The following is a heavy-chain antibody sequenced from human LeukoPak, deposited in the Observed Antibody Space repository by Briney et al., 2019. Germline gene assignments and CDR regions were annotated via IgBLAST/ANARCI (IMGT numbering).Heavy chain of an antibody. CDR1: GFALSAYA. J-gene: IGHJ4*02. D-gene: IGHD2-15*01. CDR2: MSYDGSNL. V-gene: IGHV3-30*04. Sequence: PGGSLRLSCAASGFALSAYAMRWYRQTPDKGLEWLALMSYDGSNLYYAESVRGRFTISKDTSKDTLYLQMNSLRPDDTAVYYCARAFTGYCRGGTCYSDNWGQGTLVTVSS. CDR3: ARAFTGYCRGGTCYSDN.